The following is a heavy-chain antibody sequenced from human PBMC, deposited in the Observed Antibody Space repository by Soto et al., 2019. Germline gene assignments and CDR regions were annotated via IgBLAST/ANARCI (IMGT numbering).Heavy chain of an antibody. V-gene: IGHV4-39*01. Sequence: PSETLSLTCTVSGGSIISSSYYWVWIRQPPGKGLEWIGSIYYSGSTYYNPSLKSRVTISVDTSKNQFSLKRSSVTAADTAVYYCARKLRGYSYGAFDYWGQGTLVTVSS. CDR3: ARKLRGYSYGAFDY. CDR2: IYYSGST. J-gene: IGHJ4*02. CDR1: GGSIISSSYY. D-gene: IGHD5-18*01.